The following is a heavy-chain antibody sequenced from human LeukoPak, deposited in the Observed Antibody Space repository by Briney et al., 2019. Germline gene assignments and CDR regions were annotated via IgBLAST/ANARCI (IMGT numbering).Heavy chain of an antibody. V-gene: IGHV3-66*02. Sequence: PGGSLRLSCAASGFTVSSNYMSWVRQAPGKGLEWVSVIYSGGSTYYADSVKGRFTISRDNSKNTLYLQMNSLRAEDTAVYYCAKGIVGATKGVDYYYGMDVWGQGTTVTVSS. J-gene: IGHJ6*02. CDR2: IYSGGST. CDR3: AKGIVGATKGVDYYYGMDV. CDR1: GFTVSSNY. D-gene: IGHD1-26*01.